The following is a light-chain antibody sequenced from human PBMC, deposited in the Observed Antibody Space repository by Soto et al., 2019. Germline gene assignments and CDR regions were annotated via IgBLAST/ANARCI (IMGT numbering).Light chain of an antibody. CDR3: QDYSPYSWT. CDR2: DAS. Sequence: DIQMTQSPSSVSASVGDRVTITCRASQGISSWLAWYQQKPGKAPNLLIYDASSLESGVPSRFSGSGSGTEFTLTISSLQPDDFATYYCQDYSPYSWTFGQGTKVDIK. CDR1: QGISSW. V-gene: IGKV1-5*01. J-gene: IGKJ1*01.